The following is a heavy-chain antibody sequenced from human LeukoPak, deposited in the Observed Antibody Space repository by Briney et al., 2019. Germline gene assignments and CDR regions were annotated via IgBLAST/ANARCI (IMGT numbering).Heavy chain of an antibody. V-gene: IGHV3-11*01. Sequence: GGSLRLSCAASGLSFSDYYMSWIRQAPGKGLEWVSYIRGSGDNINYAGSVKGRFTISRDNAKNSLYLQMNSLRDEDTALYYCPRKYSGGDWGFDYWGQGTLVTVSS. CDR3: PRKYSGGDWGFDY. D-gene: IGHD1-26*01. J-gene: IGHJ4*02. CDR2: IRGSGDNI. CDR1: GLSFSDYY.